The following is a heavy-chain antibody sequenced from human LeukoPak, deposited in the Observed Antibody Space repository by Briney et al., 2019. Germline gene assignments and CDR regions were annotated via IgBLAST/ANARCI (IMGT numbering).Heavy chain of an antibody. Sequence: GASVKVSCKASGYTFTSYGISWVRQAPGQGLEWMGWISAYNGNTNYAQKLQGRVTMTTDTSTSTAYMELRSLRSDDTAVYYCVRGGYCSSTSCYAFDYWGQGTLVTVSS. V-gene: IGHV1-18*01. D-gene: IGHD2-2*01. CDR2: ISAYNGNT. CDR3: VRGGYCSSTSCYAFDY. CDR1: GYTFTSYG. J-gene: IGHJ4*02.